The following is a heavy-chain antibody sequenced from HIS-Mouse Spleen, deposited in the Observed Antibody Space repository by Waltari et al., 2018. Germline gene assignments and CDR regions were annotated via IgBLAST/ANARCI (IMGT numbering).Heavy chain of an antibody. CDR2: IYYSGST. CDR3: AREIPYSSSWYDWYFDL. V-gene: IGHV4-39*07. CDR1: CCSIRSRSYY. D-gene: IGHD6-13*01. Sequence: QLQLQESGPGLVKPSETLSLTCTVSCCSIRSRSYYWGWIRQPPGKGLEWIGSIYYSGSTYYNPSLKSRVTISVDTSKNQFSLKLSSVTAADTAVYYCAREIPYSSSWYDWYFDLWGRGTLVTVSS. J-gene: IGHJ2*01.